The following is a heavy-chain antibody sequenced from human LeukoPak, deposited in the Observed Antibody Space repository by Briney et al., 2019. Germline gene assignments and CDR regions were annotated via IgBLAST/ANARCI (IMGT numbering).Heavy chain of an antibody. CDR3: ASTIRYCSGGSCPDAFDI. D-gene: IGHD2-15*01. CDR2: ISSSSSYI. V-gene: IGHV3-21*01. J-gene: IGHJ3*02. Sequence: GGSLRLSCAASGFTFSSYSMNWVRQAPGKGLEWVSSISSSSSYIYYADSVKGRFTISRDNAKNSLYLQMNSLRAEDTAVYYGASTIRYCSGGSCPDAFDIWGQGTMVTVSS. CDR1: GFTFSSYS.